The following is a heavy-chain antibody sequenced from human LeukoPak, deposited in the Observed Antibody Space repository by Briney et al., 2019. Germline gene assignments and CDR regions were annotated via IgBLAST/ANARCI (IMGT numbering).Heavy chain of an antibody. D-gene: IGHD3-22*01. J-gene: IGHJ4*02. V-gene: IGHV3-48*04. CDR2: ISSSGSTI. CDR1: GFTFSSSA. Sequence: GGSLRLSCAASGFTFSSSAMTWVRQVPGKGLEWVSYISSSGSTIYYADSVKGRFTISRDNAKNSLYLQMNSLRAEDTAVYYCARAEIDYYDSSGYYSPNFDYWGQGTLVTVSS. CDR3: ARAEIDYYDSSGYYSPNFDY.